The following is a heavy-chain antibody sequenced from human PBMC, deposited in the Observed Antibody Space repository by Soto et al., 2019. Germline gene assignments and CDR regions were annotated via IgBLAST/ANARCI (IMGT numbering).Heavy chain of an antibody. CDR1: GFTFSSYS. V-gene: IGHV3-23*01. CDR2: FRSSGDDGTT. Sequence: EVQLLESGGGLVQPGGSLRLSCVASGFTFSSYSMSWVRQAPGKGLEWVSGFRSSGDDGTTYYADSVKGRFTISSDNSKTTLFLQMNSLRAEDTAIYYCAKKVNSGPGSQYFDYWGQGTLVTVSS. CDR3: AKKVNSGPGSQYFDY. D-gene: IGHD3-10*01. J-gene: IGHJ4*02.